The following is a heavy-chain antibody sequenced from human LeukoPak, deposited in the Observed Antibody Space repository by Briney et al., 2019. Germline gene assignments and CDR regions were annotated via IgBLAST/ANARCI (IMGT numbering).Heavy chain of an antibody. J-gene: IGHJ4*02. Sequence: PGGSLRLSCTASGFIFSGSWMAWIRQAPGKGLEWVAIIKKDGSEKYYVDSMKGRFTISRDNAKNSLFLQMNSLRAEDTAVYYCATSLGPLTDYWGRGTLVTVSS. D-gene: IGHD7-27*01. CDR2: IKKDGSEK. V-gene: IGHV3-7*01. CDR1: GFIFSGSW. CDR3: ATSLGPLTDY.